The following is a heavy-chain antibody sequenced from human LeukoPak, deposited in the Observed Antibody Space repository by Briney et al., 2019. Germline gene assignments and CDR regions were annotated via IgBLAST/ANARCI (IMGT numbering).Heavy chain of an antibody. V-gene: IGHV3-48*01. CDR2: ISSSSSTI. CDR1: GFTFSSYW. CDR3: AAISPGQQLDY. D-gene: IGHD6-13*01. Sequence: GGSLRLSCAASGFTFSSYWMHWVRQAPGKGLEWVSYISSSSSTIYYADSVKGRFTISRDNAKNSLYLQMNSLRAEDTAVYYRAAISPGQQLDYWGQGTLVTVSS. J-gene: IGHJ4*02.